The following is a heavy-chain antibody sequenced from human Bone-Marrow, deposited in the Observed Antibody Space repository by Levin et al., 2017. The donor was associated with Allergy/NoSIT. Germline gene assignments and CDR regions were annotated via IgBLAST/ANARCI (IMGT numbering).Heavy chain of an antibody. V-gene: IGHV3-21*01. Sequence: GGSLRLSCAASGFTFSSYSMNWVRQAPGKGLEWVSSISSSSSYIYYADSVKGRFTISRDNAKNSLYLQMNSLRAEDTAVYYCASGGGVKLSDIVVVPAAIKYWGQGTLVTVSS. CDR3: ASGGGVKLSDIVVVPAAIKY. D-gene: IGHD2-2*01. CDR1: GFTFSSYS. CDR2: ISSSSSYI. J-gene: IGHJ4*02.